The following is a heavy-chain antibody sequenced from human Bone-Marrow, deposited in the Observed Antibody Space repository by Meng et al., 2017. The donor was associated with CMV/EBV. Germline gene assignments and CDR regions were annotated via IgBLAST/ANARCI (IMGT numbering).Heavy chain of an antibody. J-gene: IGHJ4*02. V-gene: IGHV3-53*01. CDR1: GFTVSSNY. CDR3: AKWGFLVGFES. D-gene: IGHD3-3*01. Sequence: GESLKISCAASGFTVSSNYMSWVRQAPGKGLEWVSVIYSGGSTYYADSVKGRFTVSRDTSQNTLYLQMNSLRAEDSAIYYCAKWGFLVGFESWGQGTLVTVSS. CDR2: IYSGGST.